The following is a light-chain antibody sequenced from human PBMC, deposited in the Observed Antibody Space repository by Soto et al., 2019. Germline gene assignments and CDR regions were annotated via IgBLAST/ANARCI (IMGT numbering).Light chain of an antibody. Sequence: EIVLTQSPCTLSLSPGERATLSYRPGQSLSSSSLAWYQQNLGQAPRLLICGAGSRATGIPDRLTGGGSGAEYTLTISSLQSEDFAVYYCQQYDKWPRTFGQGTKVDIK. CDR2: GAG. V-gene: IGKV3-20*01. CDR1: QSLSSSS. J-gene: IGKJ1*01. CDR3: QQYDKWPRT.